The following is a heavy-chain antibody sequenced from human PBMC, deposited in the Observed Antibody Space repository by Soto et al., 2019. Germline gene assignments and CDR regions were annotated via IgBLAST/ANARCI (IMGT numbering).Heavy chain of an antibody. CDR3: GRGRSGELVVFY. CDR1: GYTFTGYY. CDR2: ISPNSGGT. D-gene: IGHD1-7*01. J-gene: IGHJ4*02. V-gene: IGHV1-2*02. Sequence: ASVKVSCKASGYTFTGYYIHWERQAPGHGLEWMGEISPNSGGTKYAQKVQGRVTMTRDTSITTVYMEWSNRSHDDTAVYYCGRGRSGELVVFYWGQVTLVVVSS.